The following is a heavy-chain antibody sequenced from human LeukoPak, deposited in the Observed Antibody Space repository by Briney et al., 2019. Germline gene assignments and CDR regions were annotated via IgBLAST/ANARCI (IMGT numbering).Heavy chain of an antibody. CDR3: ATDGAYGLTH. V-gene: IGHV3-74*01. CDR2: VSSDGSRT. J-gene: IGHJ4*02. Sequence: GGSLRLSCAASGVSFSATWMHWVRQAPGKGLMWVSHVSSDGSRTYADSVKGRFTVSRDNNKDMVYLQMSSLRAEDTAVYYCATDGAYGLTHWGQGTLVTVSS. D-gene: IGHD3-16*01. CDR1: GVSFSATW.